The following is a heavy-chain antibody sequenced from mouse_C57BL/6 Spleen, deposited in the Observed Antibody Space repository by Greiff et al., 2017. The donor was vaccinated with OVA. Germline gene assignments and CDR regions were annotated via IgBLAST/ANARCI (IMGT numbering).Heavy chain of an antibody. D-gene: IGHD1-1*01. CDR1: GYSFTDYN. J-gene: IGHJ2*01. V-gene: IGHV1-39*01. CDR2: INPNYGTT. Sequence: LVESGPELVKPGASVKISCKASGYSFTDYNMNWVKQSNGKSLEWIGVINPNYGTTSYNQKFKGKATLTVDQSSSTAYMQLNSLTSEDSAVYYCARSGITTERGNFDYWGQGTTLTVSS. CDR3: ARSGITTERGNFDY.